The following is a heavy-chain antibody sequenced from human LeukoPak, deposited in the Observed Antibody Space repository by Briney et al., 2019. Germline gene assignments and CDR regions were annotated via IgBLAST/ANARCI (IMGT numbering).Heavy chain of an antibody. J-gene: IGHJ4*02. V-gene: IGHV3-21*01. CDR3: ARDREGYDILTGYYKTHFDY. CDR1: GFTFSSYS. Sequence: GGSLRLSCAASGFTFSSYSMNWVRQAPGKGLEWVSSISSSSSYIYYADSVKGRFTISRDNAKNSLYLQMNSLRAEDTAVYYCARDREGYDILTGYYKTHFDYWGQGTLVTVSS. D-gene: IGHD3-9*01. CDR2: ISSSSSYI.